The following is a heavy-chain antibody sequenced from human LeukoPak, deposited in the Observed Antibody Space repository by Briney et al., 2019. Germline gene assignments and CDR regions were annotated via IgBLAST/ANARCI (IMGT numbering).Heavy chain of an antibody. CDR2: ISHSGNT. Sequence: SETLSLTCTVSGDSINKYFWSWLRQSPGKGLEWIGYISHSGNTNYNPSLKSRVTISLDRTNNQFSLRLSSVTAADTAVYYCARAGPENHNWRYYIDLWGQGRLVTVSS. CDR3: ARAGPENHNWRYYIDL. J-gene: IGHJ4*02. D-gene: IGHD1-1*01. CDR1: GDSINKYF. V-gene: IGHV4-59*13.